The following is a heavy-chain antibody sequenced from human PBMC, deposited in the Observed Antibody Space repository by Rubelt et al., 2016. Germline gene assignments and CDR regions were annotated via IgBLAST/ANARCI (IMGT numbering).Heavy chain of an antibody. CDR1: GYSFTNHW. CDR2: IYPGDSDT. J-gene: IGHJ4*02. V-gene: IGHV5-51*01. D-gene: IGHD2-15*01. Sequence: VQLVESGAEVKKPGESLKISCKGSGYSFTNHWIGWVRQMPGKGLEWMGVIYPGDSDTRYSPAFQGQVTISADKSISTAYLQWSSLKASDTAMYYCARRKGSDNSGNYFDYWGQGTLVTVSS. CDR3: ARRKGSDNSGNYFDY.